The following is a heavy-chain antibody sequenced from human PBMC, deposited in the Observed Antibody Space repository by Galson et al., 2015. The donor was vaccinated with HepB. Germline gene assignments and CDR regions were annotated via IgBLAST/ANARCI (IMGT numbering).Heavy chain of an antibody. CDR3: AKDTAVAGKTPYYFDY. D-gene: IGHD6-19*01. J-gene: IGHJ4*02. CDR1: GFTFSSYG. V-gene: IGHV3-30*18. CDR2: ISYDGSNK. Sequence: SLRLSCAASGFTFSSYGMHWVRQAPGKGLEWVAVISYDGSNKYYADSVKGRFTISRDNSKNTLYLQMNSLRAEDTAVYYCAKDTAVAGKTPYYFDYWGQGTLVTVSS.